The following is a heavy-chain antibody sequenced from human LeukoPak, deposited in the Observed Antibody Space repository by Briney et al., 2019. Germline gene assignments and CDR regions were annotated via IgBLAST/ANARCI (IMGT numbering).Heavy chain of an antibody. D-gene: IGHD3-22*01. Sequence: PGGSLRLSCAASGFTFSSYGMHWVRQAPGKGLEWVAVISYDGSNKYYADSVKGRFTISRDNSKNTLYLQMNSLRAEDTAVYYCARESYDSSGYHYWGQGTLVTVSS. CDR3: ARESYDSSGYHY. CDR2: ISYDGSNK. J-gene: IGHJ4*02. CDR1: GFTFSSYG. V-gene: IGHV3-30*03.